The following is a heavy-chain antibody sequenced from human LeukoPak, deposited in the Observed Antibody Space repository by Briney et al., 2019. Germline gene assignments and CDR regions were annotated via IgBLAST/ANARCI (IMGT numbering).Heavy chain of an antibody. J-gene: IGHJ3*02. CDR1: GFTFSSYW. CDR3: ARVMTGVVITGGVFAFDI. Sequence: GGSLRLPCAASGFTFSSYWMHWVRQAPGKGLVWVSRINSDGSSTSYADSVKGRFTISRDNAKNTLYLQMNSLRAEDTAVYYCARVMTGVVITGGVFAFDIWGQGTMVTVSS. V-gene: IGHV3-74*01. CDR2: INSDGSST. D-gene: IGHD3-3*01.